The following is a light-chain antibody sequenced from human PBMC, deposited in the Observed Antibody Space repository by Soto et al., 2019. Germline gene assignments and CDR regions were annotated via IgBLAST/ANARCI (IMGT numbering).Light chain of an antibody. Sequence: EIVMTQSPVTLSVSPGERATLSCRASQSVSSKLAWYQQKPGQAPRLLIYGASTRATGIPARFSGSGSGTEFTLSIRSLQSEDFEVYYCQQYNNWPQTFGQGTKLEIK. V-gene: IGKV3-15*01. J-gene: IGKJ2*01. CDR3: QQYNNWPQT. CDR1: QSVSSK. CDR2: GAS.